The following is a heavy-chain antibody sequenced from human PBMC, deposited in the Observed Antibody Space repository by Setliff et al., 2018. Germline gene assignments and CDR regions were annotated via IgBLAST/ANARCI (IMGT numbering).Heavy chain of an antibody. CDR1: GFSFSRYE. CDR2: THIDGITV. D-gene: IGHD3-3*01. Sequence: LRLSCAASGFSFSRYEMIWVRQAPGKGLEWVSKTHIDGITVYSDSVKGRSIIYRDNARNSLHLQMNSLRAEDTALYYCANYEQRPRNLDYWGQGTLVTVSS. V-gene: IGHV3-48*03. J-gene: IGHJ4*02. CDR3: ANYEQRPRNLDY.